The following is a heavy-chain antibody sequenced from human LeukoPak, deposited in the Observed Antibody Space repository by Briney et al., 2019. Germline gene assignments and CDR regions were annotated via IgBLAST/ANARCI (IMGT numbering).Heavy chain of an antibody. Sequence: PSETLSLTCTVSGGSISSGGYYWSWIRQHPGKGLEWIGYIYYSGSTYYNPSLKSRVTISVDTSKNQFSLKLSSVTAADTAVYYCARAVGPTVTTWYYFDYWGQGTLVTVSS. V-gene: IGHV4-31*03. CDR3: ARAVGPTVTTWYYFDY. CDR1: GGSISSGGYY. J-gene: IGHJ4*02. D-gene: IGHD4-17*01. CDR2: IYYSGST.